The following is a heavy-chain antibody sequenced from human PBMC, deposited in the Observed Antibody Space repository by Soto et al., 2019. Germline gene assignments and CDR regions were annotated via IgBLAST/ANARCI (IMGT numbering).Heavy chain of an antibody. Sequence: QVQLVQSGAEVKKPGSSVKVSCKASGDTFSNFAISWVRQAPGQGLEWMGEIIPTLGTTNYAQNSQGRVTITADESTSTAYMELSSLRFDDTAVYYCARSPHDNPYGDYFDCWGQGTLVTVSS. CDR2: IIPTLGTT. CDR3: ARSPHDNPYGDYFDC. CDR1: GDTFSNFA. J-gene: IGHJ4*02. D-gene: IGHD2-21*01. V-gene: IGHV1-69*01.